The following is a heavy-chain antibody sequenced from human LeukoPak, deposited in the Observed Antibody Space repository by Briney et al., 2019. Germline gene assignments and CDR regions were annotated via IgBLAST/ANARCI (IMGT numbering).Heavy chain of an antibody. CDR3: VRTGFGFDY. Sequence: SETLSLTCTVSGGSFSSHSWSWIRQPPGKGLEWIGYIFYNGDTNYNPSLRGRVTFSVDTSRKQVSLKLTSATAADTAVYYCVRTGFGFDYWGQGALVTVSS. CDR2: IFYNGDT. CDR1: GGSFSSHS. D-gene: IGHD1-1*01. J-gene: IGHJ4*02. V-gene: IGHV4-59*11.